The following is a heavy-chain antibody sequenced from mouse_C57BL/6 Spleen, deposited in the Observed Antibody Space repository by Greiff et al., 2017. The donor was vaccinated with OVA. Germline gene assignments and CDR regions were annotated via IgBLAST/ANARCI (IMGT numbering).Heavy chain of an antibody. V-gene: IGHV1-82*01. CDR3: ARADYYGSFYYYAMDY. D-gene: IGHD1-1*01. CDR2: IYPGDGDT. Sequence: QVQLKQSGPELVKPGASVKISCKASGYAFSSSWMNWVKQRPGKGLEWIGRIYPGDGDTNYNGKFKGKATLTADKSSSTAYMQLSSLTSEDSAVYFCARADYYGSFYYYAMDYWGQGTSVTVSS. J-gene: IGHJ4*01. CDR1: GYAFSSSW.